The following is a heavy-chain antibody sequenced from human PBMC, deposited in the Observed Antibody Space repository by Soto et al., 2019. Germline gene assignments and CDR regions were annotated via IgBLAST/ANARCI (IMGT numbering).Heavy chain of an antibody. V-gene: IGHV4-34*01. Sequence: LSLTCAVYGGSFSGYYWSWIRQPPGKGLEWIGEINHSGSTNYNPSLKSRVTISVDTSKNQFSLKLSSVTAADTAVYYCARDNYDFWIGSYYYYYYGMDFWCQGTTVTVS. CDR1: GGSFSGYY. J-gene: IGHJ6*02. CDR3: ARDNYDFWIGSYYYYYYGMDF. CDR2: INHSGST. D-gene: IGHD3-3*01.